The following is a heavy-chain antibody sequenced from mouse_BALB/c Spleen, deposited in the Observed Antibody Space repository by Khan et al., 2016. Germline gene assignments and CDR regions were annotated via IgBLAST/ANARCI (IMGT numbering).Heavy chain of an antibody. D-gene: IGHD2-4*01. CDR2: ISYSGST. J-gene: IGHJ3*01. CDR1: GYSITSDSA. Sequence: QLEESGPGLVKPSQSLSLSCTVTGYSITSDSAWYWIRQFPGNKLERMGYISYSGSTSYNPSLKSRISISRDTSKNPFFLQLNAVTTEDTATYYCADYDGAWFAYWGQGTLVTVSA. CDR3: ADYDGAWFAY. V-gene: IGHV3-2*02.